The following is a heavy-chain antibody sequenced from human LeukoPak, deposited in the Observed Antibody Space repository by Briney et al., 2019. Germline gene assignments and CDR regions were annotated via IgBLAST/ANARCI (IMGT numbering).Heavy chain of an antibody. CDR3: ARDGGVVVVVAIDY. Sequence: GGSLRLSCAASGFTFSSYSLNWVRQAPGKGLEWVSSISSSSSYIYYADSVKGRFTISRDNAKNSLYLQMNSLRAEDTAVYYCARDGGVVVVVAIDYWGQGTLVTVSS. V-gene: IGHV3-21*01. CDR2: ISSSSSYI. CDR1: GFTFSSYS. J-gene: IGHJ4*02. D-gene: IGHD2-15*01.